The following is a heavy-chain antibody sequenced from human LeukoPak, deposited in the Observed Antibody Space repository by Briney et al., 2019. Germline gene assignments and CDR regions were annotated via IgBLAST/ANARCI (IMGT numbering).Heavy chain of an antibody. CDR2: IYPGDSDT. CDR1: GYSFTSYW. D-gene: IGHD3-22*01. V-gene: IGHV5-51*01. J-gene: IGHJ4*02. Sequence: GESLKISCKGSGYSFTSYWIGWVRQMLGKGLEWMGIIYPGDSDTRYSPSFQGQVTISADKSISTAYLQWSSLKASDTAMYYCARPGGGYYDSSGYPLNSYYFDYWGQGTLVTVSS. CDR3: ARPGGGYYDSSGYPLNSYYFDY.